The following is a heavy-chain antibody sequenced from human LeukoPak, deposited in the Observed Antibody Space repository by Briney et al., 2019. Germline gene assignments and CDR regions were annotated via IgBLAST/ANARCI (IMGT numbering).Heavy chain of an antibody. D-gene: IGHD2-15*01. CDR1: GGSISSSSYY. CDR3: ATLKVAALGWFDP. V-gene: IGHV4-39*01. J-gene: IGHJ5*02. CDR2: IYYSGST. Sequence: SETLSLTCTVSGGSISSSSYYWGWVRQPPGKGLEWIGSIYYSGSTYYNPSLKSRVTISVDTSKNQFSLKLSSVTAADTAVYYCATLKVAALGWFDPWGQGTLVTVSS.